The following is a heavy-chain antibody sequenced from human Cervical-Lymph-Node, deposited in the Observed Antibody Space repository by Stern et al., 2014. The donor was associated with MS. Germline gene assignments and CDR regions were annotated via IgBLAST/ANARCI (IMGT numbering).Heavy chain of an antibody. CDR2: FNPSGSRT. V-gene: IGHV1-46*02. Sequence: VQLVQSGAAMRKPRASVKISCEASGYTFNSYYIPWVRQPLGQGLAWVALFNPSGSRTTYAQRFQGRVTVTGDTSTSTVYMELTGLKSEDTAVYYCARVLSLATSDSWGQGTLVVVSS. CDR1: GYTFNSYY. D-gene: IGHD1-1*01. CDR3: ARVLSLATSDS. J-gene: IGHJ4*02.